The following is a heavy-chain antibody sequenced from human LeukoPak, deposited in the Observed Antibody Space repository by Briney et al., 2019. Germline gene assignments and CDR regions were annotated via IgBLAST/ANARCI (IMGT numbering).Heavy chain of an antibody. CDR2: IYPGDSDT. Sequence: GESLKISCKGSGYSFTNYWIGWVRQMPGKGLEWMGVIYPGDSDTRYSPSFQGQVTISVDKSISTADLHWSSLKASDTAMYYCARPLDAVAGTSSDYWGQGTLLTVSS. V-gene: IGHV5-51*01. CDR1: GYSFTNYW. J-gene: IGHJ4*02. D-gene: IGHD6-19*01. CDR3: ARPLDAVAGTSSDY.